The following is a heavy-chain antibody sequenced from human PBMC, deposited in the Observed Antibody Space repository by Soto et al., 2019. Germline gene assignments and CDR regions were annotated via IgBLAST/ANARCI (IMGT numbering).Heavy chain of an antibody. D-gene: IGHD6-19*01. Sequence: KVSCKTSGSTFTSYYMHCVRQLRGKGLELMWIIYPGDCDTRYSPSFQGQVTISADKSISTAYLQWSSLKASDTAMYYCARSPAPRYSRGWYSYYVRGVGAQGTPLPVS. CDR2: IYPGDCDT. CDR1: GSTFTSYY. CDR3: ARSPAPRYSRGWYSYYVRGV. V-gene: IGHV5-51*01. J-gene: IGHJ6*02.